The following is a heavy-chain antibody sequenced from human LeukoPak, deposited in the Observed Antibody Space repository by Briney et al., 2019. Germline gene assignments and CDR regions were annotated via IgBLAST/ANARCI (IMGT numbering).Heavy chain of an antibody. Sequence: SETLSLTSTVSGGSISSGSYYWSWIRQPAGKGLEWIGRIYTSGSTNYNPSLKSRVTISVDTSKNEISLKLSSVTAADPAVYYCARALGYCSGGSCYQPDYWGQGTLVTVSS. V-gene: IGHV4-61*02. CDR1: GGSISSGSYY. D-gene: IGHD2-15*01. J-gene: IGHJ4*02. CDR3: ARALGYCSGGSCYQPDY. CDR2: IYTSGST.